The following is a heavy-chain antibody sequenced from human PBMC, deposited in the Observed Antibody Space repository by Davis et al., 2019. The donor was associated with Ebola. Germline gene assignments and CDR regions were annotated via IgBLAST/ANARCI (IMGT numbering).Heavy chain of an antibody. Sequence: PGGSLRLSCAASGFTFDDYAMHWVRQAPGKGLEWVSGISWNSGSIGYVDSVKGRFTISRDNAKNSLYLQMNSLRAEDTAVYYCAKDFRMLGAFDIWGQGTMVTVSS. J-gene: IGHJ3*02. CDR3: AKDFRMLGAFDI. D-gene: IGHD2-8*01. V-gene: IGHV3-9*01. CDR2: ISWNSGSI. CDR1: GFTFDDYA.